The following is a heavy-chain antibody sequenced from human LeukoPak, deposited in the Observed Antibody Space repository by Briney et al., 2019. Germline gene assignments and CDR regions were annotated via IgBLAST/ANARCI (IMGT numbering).Heavy chain of an antibody. J-gene: IGHJ4*02. CDR3: ARDVRDYRDYVAYFDS. D-gene: IGHD4-17*01. CDR1: GFTFSTYV. V-gene: IGHV3-30-3*01. CDR2: ILYDGTNQ. Sequence: GGSLRLSCAASGFTFSTYVMHWVRQAPGKGLEWVAVILYDGTNQYYADSVKGRFTISRDNSRNTLYLQMNSLKVEDTAVYYCARDVRDYRDYVAYFDSWGQGTLVTVSS.